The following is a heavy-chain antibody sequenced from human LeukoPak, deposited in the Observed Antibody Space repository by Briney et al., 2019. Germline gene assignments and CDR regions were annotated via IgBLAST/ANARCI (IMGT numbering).Heavy chain of an antibody. J-gene: IGHJ6*02. CDR2: ISSSGSTI. CDR1: GFTFSDYY. CDR3: ARDLGELPYYYYGMDV. D-gene: IGHD3-10*01. Sequence: GGSLRLSCAASGFTFSDYYMSWPRQAPGKGLEWVSYISSSGSTIYYADSVKGRFTISRDNAKNSLYLQMNSLRAEDTAVYYCARDLGELPYYYYGMDVWGQGTTVNVSS. V-gene: IGHV3-11*01.